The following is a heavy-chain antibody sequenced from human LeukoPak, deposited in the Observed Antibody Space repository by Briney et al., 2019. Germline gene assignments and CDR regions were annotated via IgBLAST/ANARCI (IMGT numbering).Heavy chain of an antibody. Sequence: TGGSLRLSGAASGFTFDDYAMHWVRQAPGKGLEWVSGISWNSGSIGYADSVKGRFTISRDNAKNSLYLQMNSLRAEDTALYYCAKDRAIYYDSSGYFDYWGQGTLVTVSS. CDR3: AKDRAIYYDSSGYFDY. CDR2: ISWNSGSI. V-gene: IGHV3-9*01. J-gene: IGHJ4*02. CDR1: GFTFDDYA. D-gene: IGHD3-22*01.